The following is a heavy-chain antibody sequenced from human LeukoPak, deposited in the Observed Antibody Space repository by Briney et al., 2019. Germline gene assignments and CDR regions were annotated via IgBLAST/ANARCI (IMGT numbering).Heavy chain of an antibody. J-gene: IGHJ4*02. V-gene: IGHV3-30*02. CDR1: GFTFSSYG. Sequence: GGSLRLSCAASGFTFSSYGMHWVRQAPGKGLEWVAFIRYDGSNKYYADSVKGRFTISRDNSKNTLYLQMNSLRAEDTAVYYCARGPGRKDRYYFDYWGQGTLVTVSS. CDR3: ARGPGRKDRYYFDY. CDR2: IRYDGSNK.